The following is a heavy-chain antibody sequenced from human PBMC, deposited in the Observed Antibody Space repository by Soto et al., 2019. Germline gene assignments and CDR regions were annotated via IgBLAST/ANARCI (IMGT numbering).Heavy chain of an antibody. V-gene: IGHV3-11*01. Sequence: QVQLVESGGGLVQTSGSLRIACVASGFTFSDYYMSWVRQAPGKGLEWVSYISSRGNTIYYADYVKGRFTISRDNAKNSVYLQMNRLRAEETALYFCEKMSSENYYDPVFSWGQGTLVTVSS. J-gene: IGHJ4*02. CDR1: GFTFSDYY. D-gene: IGHD3-22*01. CDR3: EKMSSENYYDPVFS. CDR2: ISSRGNTI.